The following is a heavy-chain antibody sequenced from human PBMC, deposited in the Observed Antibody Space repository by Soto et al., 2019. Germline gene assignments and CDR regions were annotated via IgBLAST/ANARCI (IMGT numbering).Heavy chain of an antibody. CDR1: GFTFSNFA. CDR2: ISGSGGST. Sequence: PGGSLRLSCAASGFTFSNFAVSWVRQAPGKGLEWVSAISGSGGSTYYADSVKGRFTISRDNSKNTLYLQMNSLRAEDTAVYYCAKDSHSSGWYYFDHWGQGTLVTVSS. CDR3: AKDSHSSGWYYFDH. D-gene: IGHD6-19*01. J-gene: IGHJ4*02. V-gene: IGHV3-23*01.